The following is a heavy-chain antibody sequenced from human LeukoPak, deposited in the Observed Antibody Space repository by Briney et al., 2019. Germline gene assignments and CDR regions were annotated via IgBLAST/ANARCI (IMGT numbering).Heavy chain of an antibody. CDR1: GGSISFYY. D-gene: IGHD3-22*01. J-gene: IGHJ4*02. Sequence: SETLSLTCTVSGGSISFYYWNWIRQPAGKGLEWIGRIYASGSTNYNPSLKSRVTMSVDTSKNQFSLKLNFVTAADTAVYYCARDVGYYDSSAFDSWGQGTLVTVSS. V-gene: IGHV4-4*07. CDR3: ARDVGYYDSSAFDS. CDR2: IYASGST.